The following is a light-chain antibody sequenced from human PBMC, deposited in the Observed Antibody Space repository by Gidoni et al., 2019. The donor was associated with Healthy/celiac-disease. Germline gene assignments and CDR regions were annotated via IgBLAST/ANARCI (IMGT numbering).Light chain of an antibody. V-gene: IGKV3-15*01. Sequence: IILTQSPATLSVSPGERATLSCRASQSVSSNLACYQQKPGQAPRLLIYGASTRATGIPARFSGSGSGTEFTLTISSLQSEDFAVYYCQQYNNWRWTFGQGTKVEIK. CDR3: QQYNNWRWT. CDR1: QSVSSN. CDR2: GAS. J-gene: IGKJ1*01.